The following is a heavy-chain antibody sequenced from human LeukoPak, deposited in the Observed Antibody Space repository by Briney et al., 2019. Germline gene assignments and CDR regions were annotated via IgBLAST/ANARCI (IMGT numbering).Heavy chain of an antibody. J-gene: IGHJ6*03. CDR2: IKQDGSEK. V-gene: IGHV3-7*01. Sequence: GGSLRLSCAASGFTFSSYWMSWARQAPGKGLEWVANIKQDGSEKYYVDSVKGRFTISRDNAKNSLYLQMNSLRAEDTAVYYCARDAGYSGSYYYYYYMDVWGKGTTVTISS. CDR1: GFTFSSYW. CDR3: ARDAGYSGSYYYYYYMDV. D-gene: IGHD1-26*01.